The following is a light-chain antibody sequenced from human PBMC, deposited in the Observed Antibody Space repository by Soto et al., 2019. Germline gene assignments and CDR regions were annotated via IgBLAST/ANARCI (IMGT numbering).Light chain of an antibody. Sequence: EIVLTQSPGTLSFSTGERATLSCRASHSVSSSYLAWYQQKPGQAPRLLIYGASSMATGIPDRFTGSGSGTDFTLTISRLEPEDFAVYYCQQYGSSPRTFGQGTKVDIK. CDR3: QQYGSSPRT. CDR1: HSVSSSY. J-gene: IGKJ1*01. CDR2: GAS. V-gene: IGKV3-20*01.